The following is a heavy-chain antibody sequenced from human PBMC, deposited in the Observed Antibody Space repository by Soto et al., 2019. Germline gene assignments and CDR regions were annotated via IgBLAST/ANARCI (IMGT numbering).Heavy chain of an antibody. CDR2: IDPSDSYT. Sequence: PGESLKISCKGSGYSFTTYWITWVRQMPGRGLEWMGTIDPSDSYTNYSPSFQGHVTISADKSINTGYLQWSSLKASDTAMYYCARAVAGTYYYYGMDVWGQGTTVTVSS. CDR3: ARAVAGTYYYYGMDV. D-gene: IGHD6-19*01. J-gene: IGHJ6*02. V-gene: IGHV5-10-1*01. CDR1: GYSFTTYW.